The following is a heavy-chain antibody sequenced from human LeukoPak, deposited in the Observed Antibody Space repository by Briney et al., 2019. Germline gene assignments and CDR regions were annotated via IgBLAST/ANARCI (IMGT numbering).Heavy chain of an antibody. J-gene: IGHJ4*02. CDR3: ARGVYEEDVNY. CDR2: ISSSSTYT. Sequence: QPGGSLRLSCAASGFTFSDYYMSWIRQAPGKGLEWLSYISSSSTYTKYADSVKGRFTVSRDNAKNSLYLQMNSLRAEDTAVYYCARGVYEEDVNYWGQGTLVTVSS. CDR1: GFTFSDYY. D-gene: IGHD6-13*01. V-gene: IGHV3-11*06.